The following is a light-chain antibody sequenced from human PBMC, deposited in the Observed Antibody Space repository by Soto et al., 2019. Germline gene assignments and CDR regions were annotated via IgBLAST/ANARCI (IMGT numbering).Light chain of an antibody. J-gene: IGKJ4*01. CDR1: QSVSSSY. CDR2: GAS. CDR3: QQYRSSPT. Sequence: EIVLTQSPGTLSLSPGERATLSCRASQSVSSSYLAWYQQKPGQAPRLLIYGASSRATGIPDRLSGSGSGTDFALAISRLEPEAFAVYYCQQYRSSPTFGGGTKVEIK. V-gene: IGKV3-20*01.